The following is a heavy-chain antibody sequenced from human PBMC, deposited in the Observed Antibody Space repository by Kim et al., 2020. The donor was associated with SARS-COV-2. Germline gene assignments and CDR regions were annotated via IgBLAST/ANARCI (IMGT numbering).Heavy chain of an antibody. CDR2: INSDGSST. V-gene: IGHV3-74*01. J-gene: IGHJ6*02. Sequence: GGSLRLSCAASGFTFSSYWMHWVRQAPGKGLVWVSRINSDGSSTSYADSVKGRFTISRDNAKNTLYLQMNSLRAEDTAVYYCARDRWADYYDSSGYSYYGMDVWGQGTTVTVSS. CDR1: GFTFSSYW. D-gene: IGHD3-22*01. CDR3: ARDRWADYYDSSGYSYYGMDV.